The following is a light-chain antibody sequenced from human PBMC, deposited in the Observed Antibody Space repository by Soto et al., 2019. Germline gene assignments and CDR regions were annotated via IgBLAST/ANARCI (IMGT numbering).Light chain of an antibody. CDR3: QQYNNWPPWT. J-gene: IGKJ1*01. CDR2: GAS. Sequence: EIVMTQSPATLSVSPGERATLSCRASQSVSSKLAWYQQKPGQAPRLLIHGASTRATGIPARFSGSGSGTEFTLIISSLQSEDFAVYYCQQYNNWPPWTFGQGTKVEIK. CDR1: QSVSSK. V-gene: IGKV3D-15*01.